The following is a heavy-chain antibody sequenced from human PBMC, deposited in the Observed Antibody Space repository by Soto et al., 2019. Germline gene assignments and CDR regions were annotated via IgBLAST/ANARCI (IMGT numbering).Heavy chain of an antibody. J-gene: IGHJ4*02. CDR3: ARGSGRVALRHSSYLDH. V-gene: IGHV1-2*02. CDR1: GYTFSDSY. CDR2: INPDSGGT. Sequence: QVQLVQSGTEVKKPGASVRVSCKASGYTFSDSYIHWVRQAPGQVLEWLGWINPDSGGTFSAQKFRGRATMTRDTSIDTAYRELSSLRSDDTAMYFCARGSGRVALRHSSYLDHWGQGTLVTVSS. D-gene: IGHD6-25*01.